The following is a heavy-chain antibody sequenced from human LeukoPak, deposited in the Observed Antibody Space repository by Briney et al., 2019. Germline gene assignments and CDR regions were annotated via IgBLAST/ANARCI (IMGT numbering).Heavy chain of an antibody. CDR3: AREDSMPAAGTGYYFDS. V-gene: IGHV4-59*12. D-gene: IGHD6-13*01. CDR2: IYYSGST. Sequence: SETLSLTCTVSGGSISSYYWSWIRQPPGKGLEWIGYIYYSGSTNYSPSLKSRVTISADTSKNQISLKLTSVTAADMAVYYCAREDSMPAAGTGYYFDSWGRGSLVTVSS. CDR1: GGSISSYY. J-gene: IGHJ4*02.